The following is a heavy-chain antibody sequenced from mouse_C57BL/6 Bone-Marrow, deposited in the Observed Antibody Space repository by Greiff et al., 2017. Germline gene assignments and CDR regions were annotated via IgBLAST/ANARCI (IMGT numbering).Heavy chain of an antibody. V-gene: IGHV1-72*01. CDR1: GYTFTSYW. Sequence: QVQLQQPGAELVKPGASVKLSCKASGYTFTSYWMHWVQQRPGRGLEWIGRIDPNSGGTKYNEKFKSKATLTVDKPSSTAYMQLSSLTSEDSAVYYCARSYDYDEGDWYFDVWGTGTTVTVSS. D-gene: IGHD2-4*01. CDR2: IDPNSGGT. J-gene: IGHJ1*03. CDR3: ARSYDYDEGDWYFDV.